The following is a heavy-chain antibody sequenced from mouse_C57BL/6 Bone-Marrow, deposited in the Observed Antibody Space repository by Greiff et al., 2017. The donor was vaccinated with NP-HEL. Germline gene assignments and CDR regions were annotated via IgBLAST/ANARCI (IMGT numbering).Heavy chain of an antibody. V-gene: IGHV1-20*01. CDR2: INPYNGDT. CDR1: GYSFTGYF. CDR3: ANGYWFAY. Sequence: VQLQQSGPELVKPGDSVKISCKASGYSFTGYFMNWVMQSHVKSLEWIGRINPYNGDTFYNQKFKGKATLTVDKSSSTAHMELRSLTSEDSAVYYCANGYWFAYWGQGTLVTVSA. D-gene: IGHD2-2*01. J-gene: IGHJ3*01.